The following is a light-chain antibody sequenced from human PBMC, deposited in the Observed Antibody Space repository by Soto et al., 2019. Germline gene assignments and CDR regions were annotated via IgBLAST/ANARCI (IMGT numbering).Light chain of an antibody. CDR3: AVWDISLSGVL. CDR1: SSNIGNNY. CDR2: DTN. Sequence: QSVLTQPPSVSAAPGQKVTISCSGSSSNIGNNYVSWYQQFPGTVPKLLVSDTNDRPSGIPDLFSASRSGTSATLGITGLQTGDEADYYCAVWDISLSGVLFGGGTKLTVL. V-gene: IGLV1-51*01. J-gene: IGLJ2*01.